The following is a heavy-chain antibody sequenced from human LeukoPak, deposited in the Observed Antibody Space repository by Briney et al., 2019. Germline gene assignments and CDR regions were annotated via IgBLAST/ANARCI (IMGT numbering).Heavy chain of an antibody. Sequence: SETLSLTCTVSGGSISSYYWSWIRQPPGKGLEWIGYIYYSGSTNYNPSLKSRVTISVDTSKNQFSLKLSSVTAADTAVYYCARVLNRLACCGGDCDGLDAFDIWGQGTMVTVSS. J-gene: IGHJ3*02. CDR2: IYYSGST. V-gene: IGHV4-59*01. CDR1: GGSISSYY. CDR3: ARVLNRLACCGGDCDGLDAFDI. D-gene: IGHD2-21*02.